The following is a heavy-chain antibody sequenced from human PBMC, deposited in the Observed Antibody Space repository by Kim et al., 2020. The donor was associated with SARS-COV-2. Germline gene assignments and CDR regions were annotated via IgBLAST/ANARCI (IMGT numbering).Heavy chain of an antibody. CDR2: ISYDGSNK. CDR3: ASNRNYYGSGSYILDY. V-gene: IGHV3-30*03. CDR1: GFTFSSYG. J-gene: IGHJ4*02. Sequence: GGSLRLSCAASGFTFSSYGMHWVRQAPGKGLEWVAVISYDGSNKYYADSVKGRFTISRDNSKNTLYLQMNSLRAEDTAVYYCASNRNYYGSGSYILDYWGRGTLVTVSS. D-gene: IGHD3-10*01.